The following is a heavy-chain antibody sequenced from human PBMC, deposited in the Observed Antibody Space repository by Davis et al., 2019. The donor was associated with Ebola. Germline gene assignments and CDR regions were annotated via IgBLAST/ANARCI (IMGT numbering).Heavy chain of an antibody. D-gene: IGHD4-23*01. CDR2: IYYSGST. CDR1: GGSISSGDYY. CDR3: ARFYGGLFDP. J-gene: IGHJ5*02. Sequence: SETLSLTCTVSGGSISSGDYYWSWIRQPPGKGLEWIGYIYYSGSTYYNPSLKSRFTLSVDTSKNQFSLKLSSVTAADTAVYYCARFYGGLFDPWGQGTLVTVSS. V-gene: IGHV4-30-4*02.